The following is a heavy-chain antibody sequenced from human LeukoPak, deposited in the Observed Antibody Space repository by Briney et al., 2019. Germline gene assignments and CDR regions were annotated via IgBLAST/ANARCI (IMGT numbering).Heavy chain of an antibody. J-gene: IGHJ5*02. V-gene: IGHV4-39*01. D-gene: IGHD3-10*01. CDR3: AGLTPSGGDP. Sequence: PSQTLSLTCTVSGGSISSSSYYWGWIRQPPGKGLEWIGSIYYSGSTYYNPSLKSRVTISVDTSKNQFSLKPSSVTAADTAVYYCAGLTPSGGDPWGQGTLVTVSS. CDR1: GGSISSSSYY. CDR2: IYYSGST.